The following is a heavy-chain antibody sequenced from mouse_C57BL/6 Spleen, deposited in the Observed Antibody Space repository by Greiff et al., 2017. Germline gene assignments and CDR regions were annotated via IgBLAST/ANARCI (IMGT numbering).Heavy chain of an antibody. V-gene: IGHV1-19*01. D-gene: IGHD1-1*01. CDR2: INPYNGGT. J-gene: IGHJ2*01. Sequence: VQLQQSGPVLVKPGASVKMSCKASGYTFTDYYMNWVKQSHGKSLEWIGVINPYNGGTSYNQKFKGTATLTVDKSSSTAYMELNSLTSEDSAVYYCAKSSPYYFDYWGQGTTLTVSS. CDR3: AKSSPYYFDY. CDR1: GYTFTDYY.